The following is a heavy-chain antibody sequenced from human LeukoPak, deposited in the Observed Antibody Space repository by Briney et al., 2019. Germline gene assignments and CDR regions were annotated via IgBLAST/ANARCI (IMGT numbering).Heavy chain of an antibody. D-gene: IGHD3-16*01. CDR3: ARDRTRGGSKRDFDY. J-gene: IGHJ4*02. CDR2: ISGSGGST. V-gene: IGHV3-23*01. CDR1: GFTFSSYA. Sequence: GGSLRLSCAASGFTFSSYAMSWVRQAPGKGLEWVSAISGSGGSTYYADSVKGRFTISRDNAKNSLYLQMNSLRAEDTAVYYCARDRTRGGSKRDFDYWGQGTLVTVSS.